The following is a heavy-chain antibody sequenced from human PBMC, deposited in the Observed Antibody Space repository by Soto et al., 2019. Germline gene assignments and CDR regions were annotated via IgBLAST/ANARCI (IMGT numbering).Heavy chain of an antibody. Sequence: ASVKVSCKASGYTFTSYYMHWVRQAPGQGLEWMGIINPSGGSTSYAQKFQGRVTMTRDTSTSTVYMELSSLRSEDTAVYYCARAYGFGELLVLRRGMDVWGQGTTVTVSS. CDR2: INPSGGST. CDR3: ARAYGFGELLVLRRGMDV. D-gene: IGHD3-10*01. CDR1: GYTFTSYY. J-gene: IGHJ6*02. V-gene: IGHV1-46*01.